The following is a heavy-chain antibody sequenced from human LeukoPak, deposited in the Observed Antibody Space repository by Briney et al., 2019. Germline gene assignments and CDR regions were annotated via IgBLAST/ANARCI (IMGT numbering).Heavy chain of an antibody. J-gene: IGHJ4*02. CDR3: ARDIVATIYRIGFDY. Sequence: ASVKVSCKASGGTFSSYAISWVRQAPGQGLEWMGRIISILGIANYAQKFQGRVTITADKSTSTAYMELSSLRSEDTAVYYCARDIVATIYRIGFDYWGQGTLVTVSS. CDR1: GGTFSSYA. V-gene: IGHV1-69*04. CDR2: IISILGIA. D-gene: IGHD5-12*01.